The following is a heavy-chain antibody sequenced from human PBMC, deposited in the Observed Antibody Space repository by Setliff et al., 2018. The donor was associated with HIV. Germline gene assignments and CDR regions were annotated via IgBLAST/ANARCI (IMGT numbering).Heavy chain of an antibody. CDR3: ARGATREFIVGATIFDY. CDR2: FFPSGST. CDR1: GGSISRSRHF. D-gene: IGHD1-26*01. V-gene: IGHV4-61*02. Sequence: SETLSLTCTVSGGSISRSRHFWSWIRQPAGKGLEWIGRFFPSGSTHYNPSLRSRVTMSVDTSKNQFSLNLRSVTAADTAVYYCARGATREFIVGATIFDYWGQGTLVTVSS. J-gene: IGHJ4*02.